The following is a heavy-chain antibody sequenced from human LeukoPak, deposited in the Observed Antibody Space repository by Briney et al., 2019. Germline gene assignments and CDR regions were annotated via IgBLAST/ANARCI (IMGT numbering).Heavy chain of an antibody. Sequence: ASVKVSCKASGYTFTSYAMHWVRQAPGQRLEWMGWINAGNGNTKYSQKFQGRVTITRDTSASTAYMELSSLRSEDTAVYYCTRSPYGDGWYFDYWGQGTLVTVSS. CDR3: TRSPYGDGWYFDY. V-gene: IGHV1-3*01. CDR1: GYTFTSYA. CDR2: INAGNGNT. J-gene: IGHJ4*02. D-gene: IGHD4-17*01.